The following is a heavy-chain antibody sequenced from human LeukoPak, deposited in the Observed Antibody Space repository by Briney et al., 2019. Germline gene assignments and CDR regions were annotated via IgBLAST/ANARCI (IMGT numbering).Heavy chain of an antibody. V-gene: IGHV4-39*07. D-gene: IGHD6-13*01. CDR2: IYYSGST. CDR1: GGSISSSSYY. Sequence: SETLSLTCTVSGGSISSSSYYWGWIRQPPGKGLEWIGSIYYSGSTYYNPSLKSRVTISVDTSKNQFSLKLSSVTAADTAVYYCAISIAAAATAPRDYWGQGTLVTVSS. J-gene: IGHJ4*02. CDR3: AISIAAAATAPRDY.